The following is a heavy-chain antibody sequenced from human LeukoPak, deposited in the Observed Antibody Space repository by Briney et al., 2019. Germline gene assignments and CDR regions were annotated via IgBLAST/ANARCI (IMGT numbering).Heavy chain of an antibody. Sequence: GGSLRLSCTTSGFTFSDYYMSWIRQAPGKGLEWVSLIYSSGSTYYADSVKGRFTISRDNSKNTLFLQMNSLTAEDTAMYYCTRTFLSGDGYKVGYFDYWGQGTLVTVSS. CDR3: TRTFLSGDGYKVGYFDY. V-gene: IGHV3-53*01. CDR1: GFTFSDYY. D-gene: IGHD5-24*01. CDR2: IYSSGST. J-gene: IGHJ4*02.